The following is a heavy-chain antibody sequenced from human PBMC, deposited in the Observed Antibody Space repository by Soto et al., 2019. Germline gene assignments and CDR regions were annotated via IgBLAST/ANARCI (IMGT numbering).Heavy chain of an antibody. V-gene: IGHV1-69*06. D-gene: IGHD3-10*01. J-gene: IGHJ5*02. Sequence: QVQLVQSGAEVKKPGSSVKVSCKASGGTFSSYAISWVRQAPGQGLEWMGGIIPIFGTANYAQKCQGRVTITADKSTSTAYMELSSLRSEDTAVYYCARSYWNYYGSGSYYLNWFDPWGQGTLVTVSS. CDR1: GGTFSSYA. CDR2: IIPIFGTA. CDR3: ARSYWNYYGSGSYYLNWFDP.